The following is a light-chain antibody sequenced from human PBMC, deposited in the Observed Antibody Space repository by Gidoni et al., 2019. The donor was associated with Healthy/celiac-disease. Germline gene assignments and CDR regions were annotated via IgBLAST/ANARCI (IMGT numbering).Light chain of an antibody. Sequence: DIVMTQSPDSLAVSLGERATINCKSSQSVLYSSNNKNYLAWYQQKPGQPPKLLIYWASTRESGVPDRFSGSGSGTDFTLTISSLQAEDVAVYYCQQYYSTPFGFFGGGTKVEIK. CDR2: WAS. V-gene: IGKV4-1*01. J-gene: IGKJ4*01. CDR1: QSVLYSSNNKNY. CDR3: QQYYSTPFGF.